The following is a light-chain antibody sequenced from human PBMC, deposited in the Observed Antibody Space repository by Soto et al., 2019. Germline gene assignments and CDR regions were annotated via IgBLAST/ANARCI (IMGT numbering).Light chain of an antibody. Sequence: DIQMTQSPSSVSASVGDRVTITCRASQDISSWLAWYQQKPGKAPKLLIYAASSLQSGVPSRFSGSGSGTDFTLTISSLQPEDVATYYCQKYNSAPLITFGQGTRREI. CDR1: QDISSW. J-gene: IGKJ5*01. CDR3: QKYNSAPLIT. V-gene: IGKV1-12*01. CDR2: AAS.